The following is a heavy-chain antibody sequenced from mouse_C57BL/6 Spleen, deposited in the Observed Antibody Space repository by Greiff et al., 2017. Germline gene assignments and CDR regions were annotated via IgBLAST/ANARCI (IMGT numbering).Heavy chain of an antibody. CDR3: ARSFYNYPYYAMDY. CDR1: GYTFTSYW. D-gene: IGHD2-12*01. V-gene: IGHV1-52*01. CDR2: IDPSDSET. Sequence: QVQLQQSGAELVRPGSSVKLSCKASGYTFTSYWMHWVKQRPIQGLEWIGNIDPSDSETHYNQKFKDKDTLTVDKSSSTAYMQLSSLTSEDSAVYYCARSFYNYPYYAMDYWGQGTSVTVSS. J-gene: IGHJ4*01.